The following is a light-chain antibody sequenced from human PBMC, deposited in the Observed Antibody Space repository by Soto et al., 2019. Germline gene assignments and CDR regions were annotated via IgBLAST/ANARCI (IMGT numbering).Light chain of an antibody. Sequence: EDVLTQSLGTLSLTPGERATLSCRASLSVTSYLAWYQKKPGQPPRLLIYGAYNRPTGIPDRFTGSGSGTDFTLTISRLQPEDFAVYYCQQYGTSPRTFGQGTKVDIK. CDR3: QQYGTSPRT. CDR1: LSVTSY. J-gene: IGKJ2*01. V-gene: IGKV3-20*01. CDR2: GAY.